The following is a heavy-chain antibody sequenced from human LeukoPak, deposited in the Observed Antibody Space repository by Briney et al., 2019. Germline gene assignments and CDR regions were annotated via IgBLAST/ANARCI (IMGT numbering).Heavy chain of an antibody. J-gene: IGHJ4*02. D-gene: IGHD3-22*01. Sequence: ASVKVSCKASGYTFTSFDINWVRQAPGQGLEWMGRLGPSTGNTAYPQKFQDRVTMTRDPPTSTAYMELSGLNSEDTALYYCARDLNSDRSGYGHSSFDYWGQGTLVTVSS. CDR2: LGPSTGNT. CDR1: GYTFTSFD. V-gene: IGHV1-8*01. CDR3: ARDLNSDRSGYGHSSFDY.